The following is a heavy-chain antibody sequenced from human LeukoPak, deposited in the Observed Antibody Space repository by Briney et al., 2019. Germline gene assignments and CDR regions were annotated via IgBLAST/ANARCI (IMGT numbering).Heavy chain of an antibody. D-gene: IGHD4-17*01. CDR3: ARDPDDYGDYSYFDY. CDR1: GFTFSSYW. V-gene: IGHV3-74*01. J-gene: IGHJ4*02. Sequence: PGGSLRLSCAASGFTFSSYWMHWVRQAPGKGLVWVSRINSDGRSTRYADSVKGRFTISRDNSKNTLFLQMNSLRAEDTAVYYCARDPDDYGDYSYFDYWGQGTLVTVSS. CDR2: INSDGRST.